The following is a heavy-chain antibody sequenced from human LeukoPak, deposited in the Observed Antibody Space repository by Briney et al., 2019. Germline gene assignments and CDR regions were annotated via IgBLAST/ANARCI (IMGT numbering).Heavy chain of an antibody. J-gene: IGHJ4*02. CDR1: GYTFTSYY. D-gene: IGHD3-22*01. CDR3: ARVRSDSYDSSGYYLDDEFDY. Sequence: ASVKVSCKASGYTFTSYYMHWVRQAPGQGLEWMGWINPNSGGTNYAQKFQGRVTMTRDTSISTAYMELSRLRSDDTAVYYCARVRSDSYDSSGYYLDDEFDYWGQGTLVTVSS. CDR2: INPNSGGT. V-gene: IGHV1-2*02.